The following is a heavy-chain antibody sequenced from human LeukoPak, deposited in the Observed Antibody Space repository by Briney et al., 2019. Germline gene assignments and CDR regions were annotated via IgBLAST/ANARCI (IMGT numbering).Heavy chain of an antibody. V-gene: IGHV1-18*01. CDR2: ISAYNGNT. Sequence: ASVKVSCKASGYTFTSYGISWVRQAPGQGLEWMGWISAYNGNTNYAQKLQGRVTMTTGTSTSTAYMELRSLRSDDTAVYYCARHRSITMIPYNWFDPWGQGTLVTVSS. D-gene: IGHD3-22*01. J-gene: IGHJ5*02. CDR3: ARHRSITMIPYNWFDP. CDR1: GYTFTSYG.